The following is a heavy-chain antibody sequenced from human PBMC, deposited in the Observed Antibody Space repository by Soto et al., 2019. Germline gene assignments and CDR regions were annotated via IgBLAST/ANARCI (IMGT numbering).Heavy chain of an antibody. Sequence: ASVKVSCKASGYPFTRYYMHWVRQAPGQGLEWMGIINPSGGSTSYAQKFQGRVTMTRDMSTSTAYMELSSLRSEDTAVYYCAADLVGYSYSDAFDIWGQGTMVTVSS. CDR2: INPSGGST. V-gene: IGHV1-46*01. CDR3: AADLVGYSYSDAFDI. D-gene: IGHD5-18*01. J-gene: IGHJ3*02. CDR1: GYPFTRYY.